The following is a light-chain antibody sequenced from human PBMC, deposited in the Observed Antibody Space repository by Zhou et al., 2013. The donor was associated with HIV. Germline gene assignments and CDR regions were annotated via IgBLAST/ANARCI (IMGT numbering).Light chain of an antibody. V-gene: IGKV3-15*01. CDR2: HAS. J-gene: IGKJ4*01. CDR1: ENIYDN. Sequence: EILMTQSPATLSVSPGNTATLSCRASENIYDNLAWYQQKPGQPPRLLIYHASTRATGTPARFSGSGYGTEFTLSISSLQSEDFAIYYCQQFSKWPPLTFGGGTKVEI. CDR3: QQFSKWPPLT.